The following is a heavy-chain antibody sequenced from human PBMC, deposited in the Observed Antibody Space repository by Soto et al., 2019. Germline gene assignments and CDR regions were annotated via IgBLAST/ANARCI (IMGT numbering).Heavy chain of an antibody. CDR2: INPNSGGT. D-gene: IGHD3-9*01. CDR1: GYTFTGYY. Sequence: ASVKVSCKASGYTFTGYYMHWVRQAPGQGLEWMGWINPNSGGTNYAQKFQGWVTMTRDTSISTAYMELSRLRSDDTAVYYCARGGVLRYFDWLLNYWGQGTLVTVSS. CDR3: ARGGVLRYFDWLLNY. V-gene: IGHV1-2*04. J-gene: IGHJ4*02.